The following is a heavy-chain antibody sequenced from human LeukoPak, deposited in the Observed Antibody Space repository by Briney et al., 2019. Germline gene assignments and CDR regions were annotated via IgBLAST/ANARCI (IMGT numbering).Heavy chain of an antibody. Sequence: ASETLSLTCAVYGGSFSGYYWSWIRQPPGKGLEWIGEINHSGSTNYNPSLKSRVTISVDTSKNQFSLKLSSVTAADSAVYYCARAQYSYAPASFDYGGQGTLVTVSA. D-gene: IGHD5-18*01. V-gene: IGHV4-34*01. CDR2: INHSGST. CDR3: ARAQYSYAPASFDY. J-gene: IGHJ4*02. CDR1: GGSFSGYY.